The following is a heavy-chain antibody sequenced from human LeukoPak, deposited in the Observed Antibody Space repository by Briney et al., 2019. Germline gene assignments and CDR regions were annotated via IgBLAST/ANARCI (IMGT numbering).Heavy chain of an antibody. CDR1: GGSISSGGYY. CDR3: ARGLPYYDQRVFDI. CDR2: IYYSGST. V-gene: IGHV4-31*03. J-gene: IGHJ3*02. D-gene: IGHD3-22*01. Sequence: SETLSLTCTVSGGSISSGGYYWSWIRQQRGRGLEWIGYIYYSGSTYFNPSLKSRVTISVDTSKNQFSLKLSSVTAADTAVYYCARGLPYYDQRVFDIWGQGTMVTVSS.